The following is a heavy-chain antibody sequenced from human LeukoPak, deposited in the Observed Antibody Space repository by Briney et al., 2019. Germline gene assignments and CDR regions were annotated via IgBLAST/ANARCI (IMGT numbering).Heavy chain of an antibody. CDR2: ISAYNGNT. CDR3: ARDTYYDYVWGSYRYDY. CDR1: GYTFTSYG. J-gene: IGHJ4*02. V-gene: IGHV1-18*01. Sequence: ASVKVSCKASGYTFTSYGISWVRQAPGQGLEWMGWISAYNGNTNYAQKLQGGVTMTTDTSTSTAYMELRSLRSDDTAVYYCARDTYYDYVWGSYRYDYWGQGTLVTVSS. D-gene: IGHD3-16*02.